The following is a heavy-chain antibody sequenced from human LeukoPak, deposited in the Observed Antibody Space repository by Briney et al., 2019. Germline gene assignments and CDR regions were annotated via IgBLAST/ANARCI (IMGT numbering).Heavy chain of an antibody. D-gene: IGHD2-8*02. J-gene: IGHJ3*02. CDR1: GGTFSSYA. Sequence: SVKVSCKASGGTFSSYAISWVRQAPRQGLEWMGGIIPIFGTANYAQKFQGRVTITADESTSTAYMELSSLRSEDTAVYYCARGGAGDVLWAFDIWGQGTMVTVSS. V-gene: IGHV1-69*13. CDR2: IIPIFGTA. CDR3: ARGGAGDVLWAFDI.